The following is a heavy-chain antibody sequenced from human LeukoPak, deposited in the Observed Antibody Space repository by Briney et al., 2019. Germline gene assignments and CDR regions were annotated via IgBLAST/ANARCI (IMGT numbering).Heavy chain of an antibody. V-gene: IGHV3-21*01. J-gene: IGHJ4*02. CDR2: ISSSSSYI. Sequence: VGSLRLSCAASGFTFSSYSMNWVRQAPGKVLEWVSSISSSSSYIYYADSVKGRFTISRDNAKNSLYLQMNSLRAEDTAVYYCARDKCSGGSCYLYFDYWGQGTLVTVSS. CDR3: ARDKCSGGSCYLYFDY. D-gene: IGHD2-15*01. CDR1: GFTFSSYS.